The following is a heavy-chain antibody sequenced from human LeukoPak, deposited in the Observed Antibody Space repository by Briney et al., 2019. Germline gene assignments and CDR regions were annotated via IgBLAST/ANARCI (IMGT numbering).Heavy chain of an antibody. J-gene: IGHJ4*02. D-gene: IGHD3-3*01. V-gene: IGHV3-23*01. Sequence: TGGSLRLSCAASGFTFSSYAMSWVRQAPGKGLEWVSAISGSGGSTYYADSVKGRFTISRDNSKNTLYLQMNSLRAEDTAVYYCAKGRLEWLSFDYRGQGTLVTVSS. CDR1: GFTFSSYA. CDR3: AKGRLEWLSFDY. CDR2: ISGSGGST.